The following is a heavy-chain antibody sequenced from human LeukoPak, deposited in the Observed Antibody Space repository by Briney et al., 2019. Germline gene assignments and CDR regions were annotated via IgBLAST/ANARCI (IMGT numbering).Heavy chain of an antibody. V-gene: IGHV4-59*02. Sequence: PSETLPLTCTVSGGSVSSHFWSWIRQPPGKGLEWIGYIYNSGITNYNPSLKSRVTMSVDTSKNQFSLMLRSVTAADTAVYYCARDHLPAGAPGYYMDVWGKGTTVTVSS. J-gene: IGHJ6*03. D-gene: IGHD4/OR15-4a*01. CDR3: ARDHLPAGAPGYYMDV. CDR2: IYNSGIT. CDR1: GGSVSSHF.